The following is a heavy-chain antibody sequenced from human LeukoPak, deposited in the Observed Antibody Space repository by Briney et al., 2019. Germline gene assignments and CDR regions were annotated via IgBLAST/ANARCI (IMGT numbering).Heavy chain of an antibody. Sequence: SETLSLTCAVYGGSFSGYYWSWIRQPPGKGLEWIGEINHSGSTNYNPSLKSRVTISVDTSKTQFSLKLSSVTAADTAVYYCARVKDPGGYYYYYYIDVWGEGTTVTVSS. V-gene: IGHV4-34*01. CDR3: ARVKDPGGYYYYYYIDV. D-gene: IGHD3-16*01. CDR2: INHSGST. J-gene: IGHJ6*03. CDR1: GGSFSGYY.